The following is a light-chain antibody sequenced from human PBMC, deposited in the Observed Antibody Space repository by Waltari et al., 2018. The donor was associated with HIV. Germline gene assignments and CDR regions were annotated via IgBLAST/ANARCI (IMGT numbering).Light chain of an antibody. Sequence: DTQMTQSPSSLAGSVGERVTITCQASQDINNHLNWYQQKAGRAPNLLIYDATNLEIGVPSMFSGSGSGTDFTLTISNLQPEDIVTYYCQHYDNFLHTFGQGTKLEIK. CDR2: DAT. CDR3: QHYDNFLHT. CDR1: QDINNH. V-gene: IGKV1-33*01. J-gene: IGKJ2*01.